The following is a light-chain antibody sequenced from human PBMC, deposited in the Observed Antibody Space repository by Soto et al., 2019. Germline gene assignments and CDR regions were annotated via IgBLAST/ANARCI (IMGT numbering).Light chain of an antibody. V-gene: IGLV2-14*01. CDR1: SSDVGRYNY. CDR2: EVS. Sequence: QSVLTQPASVSGSPGQSITISCTGTSSDVGRYNYVSWYQQHPGKAPELMIYEVSDRPSGVSNRFSGSKSGNTASLTISGLQAEDEAQYYCSSYTSSSTVVFGGGTKLTVL. CDR3: SSYTSSSTVV. J-gene: IGLJ3*02.